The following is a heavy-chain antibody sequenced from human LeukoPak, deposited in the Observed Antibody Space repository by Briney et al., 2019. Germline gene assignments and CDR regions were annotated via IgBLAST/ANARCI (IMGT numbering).Heavy chain of an antibody. D-gene: IGHD3-9*01. J-gene: IGHJ5*02. CDR3: ARDIYYDILTGHRYWFDP. Sequence: GASVKVSCKASGYTFTSYGISWVRQAPGQGLEWMGWISAYNGNTNYAQKLQSRVTMTTDTSTSTAYMELRSLRSDDTAVYYCARDIYYDILTGHRYWFDPWGQGTLVTVSS. V-gene: IGHV1-18*01. CDR1: GYTFTSYG. CDR2: ISAYNGNT.